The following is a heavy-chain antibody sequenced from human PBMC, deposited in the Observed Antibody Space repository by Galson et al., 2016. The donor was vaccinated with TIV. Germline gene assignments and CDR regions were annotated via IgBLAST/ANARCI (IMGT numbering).Heavy chain of an antibody. CDR2: VYYDGTT. J-gene: IGHJ2*01. Sequence: ETLSLTCTVSGRSVSSSTYFWAWVRQPPGEGLEWIGTVYYDGTTYTNPSLKSPVTVSVDTSKNQFSLNLNSVTSADTAVYYCVRAPGGRNWYFDLWGRGTRVTVPS. CDR3: VRAPGGRNWYFDL. CDR1: GRSVSSSTYF. D-gene: IGHD4-23*01. V-gene: IGHV4-39*07.